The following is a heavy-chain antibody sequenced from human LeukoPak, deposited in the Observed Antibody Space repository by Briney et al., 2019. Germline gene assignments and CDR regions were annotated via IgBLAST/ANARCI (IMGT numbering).Heavy chain of an antibody. V-gene: IGHV3-30*18. CDR1: GFTFSSYE. J-gene: IGHJ4*02. Sequence: GGSLRLSCAASGFTFSSYEMNWVRQAPGKGLEWVAVISYDGSNKYYADSVKGRFTISRDNSKNTLYLQMKSLRAEDTAVYYCAKGFGSYYSSGVYMAYWGQGTLVTVSS. CDR2: ISYDGSNK. CDR3: AKGFGSYYSSGVYMAY. D-gene: IGHD1-26*01.